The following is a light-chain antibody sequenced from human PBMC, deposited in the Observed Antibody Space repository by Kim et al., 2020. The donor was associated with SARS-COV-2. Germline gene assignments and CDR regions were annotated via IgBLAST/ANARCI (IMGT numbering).Light chain of an antibody. CDR3: QQSYSTPRT. V-gene: IGKV1-39*01. CDR1: QSISSY. Sequence: ASVGDRDTITCRASQSISSYLNWYQQKPGKAPKLLIYAASSLHSGVPSRFSGSGSGTDFTLAISRLQPEDFATYYCQQSYSTPRTFGQGTKVYIK. J-gene: IGKJ1*01. CDR2: AAS.